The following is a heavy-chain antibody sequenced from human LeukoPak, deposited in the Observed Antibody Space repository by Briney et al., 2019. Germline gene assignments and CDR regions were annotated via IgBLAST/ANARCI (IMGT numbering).Heavy chain of an antibody. J-gene: IGHJ4*02. D-gene: IGHD3-16*01. V-gene: IGHV4-34*01. CDR3: ASVSEVYWGFDY. Sequence: SETLSLTCAVYGGSFSGYYWSWIRQPPGKGLEWIGEINHSGSTNYNPSLKSRVTISVDTSKNQFSLKLSSVTAADTAVYYCASVSEVYWGFDYWGQGTLVTVSS. CDR1: GGSFSGYY. CDR2: INHSGST.